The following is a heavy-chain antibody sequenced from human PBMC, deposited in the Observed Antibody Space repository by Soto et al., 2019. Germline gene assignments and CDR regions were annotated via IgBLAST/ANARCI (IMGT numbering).Heavy chain of an antibody. CDR1: GGTFSSYA. Sequence: SVKVSCKASGGTFSSYAISGVRQAPGQGLEWMGGIIPIFGTANYAQKFQGRVTITADESTSTAYMELSSLRSEDTAVYYCARGTYFVLAPAFFYYYGMGVCGQGTTVTVSS. D-gene: IGHD2-2*01. V-gene: IGHV1-69*13. J-gene: IGHJ6*02. CDR2: IIPIFGTA. CDR3: ARGTYFVLAPAFFYYYGMGV.